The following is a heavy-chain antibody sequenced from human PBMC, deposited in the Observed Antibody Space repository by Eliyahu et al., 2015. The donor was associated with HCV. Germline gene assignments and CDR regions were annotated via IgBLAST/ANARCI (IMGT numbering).Heavy chain of an antibody. V-gene: IGHV1-3*01. J-gene: IGHJ4*02. Sequence: GSGYTQYSQKFQGRVTITRDTSASTAYLDLTSLTSEDTAVYYCAKGGGGYFDYWGQGTLVTVSS. CDR2: GSGYT. CDR3: AKGGGGYFDY. D-gene: IGHD4-23*01.